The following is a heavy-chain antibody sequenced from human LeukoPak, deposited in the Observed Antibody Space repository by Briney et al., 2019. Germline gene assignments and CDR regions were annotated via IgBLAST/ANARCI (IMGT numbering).Heavy chain of an antibody. Sequence: GGSLRLSCAASGFTFSSYAMSWVSQAPGKGLEWVSAISGSGGSTYYADSVKGRFTISRDNSKNTLYLQMNSLRAEDTAVYYCARGGRGSAAVVAPRSFDIWGQGTMVTVSS. CDR1: GFTFSSYA. D-gene: IGHD3-22*01. J-gene: IGHJ3*02. CDR2: ISGSGGST. V-gene: IGHV3-23*01. CDR3: ARGGRGSAAVVAPRSFDI.